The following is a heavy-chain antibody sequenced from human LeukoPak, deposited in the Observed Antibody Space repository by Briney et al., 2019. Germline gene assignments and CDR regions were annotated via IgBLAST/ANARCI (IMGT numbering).Heavy chain of an antibody. V-gene: IGHV3-23*01. CDR2: ISGSGGST. D-gene: IGHD4-17*01. Sequence: GGSLRLSCAASGFTFNSYAMSWVRQAPGKGLEWVSAISGSGGSTYYADSVKGRFTISRDNSKNTLYLQMNSLRAEDTAVYYCAKRMTTVTTAADFDYWGQGTLVTVSS. CDR1: GFTFNSYA. J-gene: IGHJ4*02. CDR3: AKRMTTVTTAADFDY.